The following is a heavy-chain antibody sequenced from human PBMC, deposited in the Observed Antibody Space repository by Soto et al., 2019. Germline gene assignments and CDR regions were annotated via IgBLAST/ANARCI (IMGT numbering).Heavy chain of an antibody. Sequence: ASVKVSCKASGYSFSSCGVSCVRQAPGQRLEWMGWMSAYNGKKNYAQEFKDRVNLTTDTSKSTAYMEMRRLSSEETDIYYCGRDNYERSGYFDYWGQGTLVTVSS. V-gene: IGHV1-18*01. CDR3: GRDNYERSGYFDY. CDR1: GYSFSSCG. CDR2: MSAYNGKK. J-gene: IGHJ4*02. D-gene: IGHD3-22*01.